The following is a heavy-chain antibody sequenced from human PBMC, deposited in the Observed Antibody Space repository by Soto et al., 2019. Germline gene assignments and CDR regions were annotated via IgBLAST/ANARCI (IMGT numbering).Heavy chain of an antibody. V-gene: IGHV1-69*01. CDR1: GGTFSSYA. CDR3: ARAPTRPNYYYYGMDV. J-gene: IGHJ6*02. D-gene: IGHD2-2*01. CDR2: IIPIFGTA. Sequence: QVQLVQSGAEGKKPGSSVKVSCKASGGTFSSYAISWVRQAPGQGLEWMGGIIPIFGTANYAQKFQGRVTITADESTSTAYMELSSLRSEDTAVYYCARAPTRPNYYYYGMDVWGQGTTVTVSS.